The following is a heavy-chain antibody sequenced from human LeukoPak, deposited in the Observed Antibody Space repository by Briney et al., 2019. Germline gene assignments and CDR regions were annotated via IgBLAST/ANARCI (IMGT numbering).Heavy chain of an antibody. CDR2: IRYDGSNK. V-gene: IGHV3-30*02. CDR3: AKDIVVVPAAIPGEGT. D-gene: IGHD2-2*02. Sequence: GGSLRPSCAASGFTFSSYGMHWVRQAPGKGLEWVAFIRYDGSNKYYADSVKGRFTISRDNSKNTLYLQMNSLRAEDTAVYYCAKDIVVVPAAIPGEGTWGQGTLVTVSS. J-gene: IGHJ5*02. CDR1: GFTFSSYG.